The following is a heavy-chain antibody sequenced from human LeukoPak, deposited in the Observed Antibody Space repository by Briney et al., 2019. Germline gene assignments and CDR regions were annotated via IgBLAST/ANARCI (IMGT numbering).Heavy chain of an antibody. V-gene: IGHV4-34*01. CDR1: GGSFSGYY. CDR2: INDSGST. Sequence: SETLPLTCAVYGGSFSGYYWSWIRQPPGKGLEWIGEINDSGSTKYNPSLKSRVTISVDTSKNQFSLKLSSVTAADTAVYYCARSLQDWFDPWGQGTRVTVSS. J-gene: IGHJ5*02. CDR3: ARSLQDWFDP. D-gene: IGHD2-15*01.